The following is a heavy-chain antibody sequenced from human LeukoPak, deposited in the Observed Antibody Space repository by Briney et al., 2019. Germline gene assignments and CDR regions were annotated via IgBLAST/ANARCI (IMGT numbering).Heavy chain of an antibody. Sequence: GGSLRLSCSASGFTFSSYAMHWVRQAPGKGLEWVSSISSSSTYMDYTDSVKGRFTISRDNAKNSLYLQMNSLRAEDTAVYYCARAQSRFDYWGQGTLITVSS. J-gene: IGHJ4*02. CDR3: ARAQSRFDY. CDR2: ISSSSTYM. V-gene: IGHV3-21*01. CDR1: GFTFSSYA.